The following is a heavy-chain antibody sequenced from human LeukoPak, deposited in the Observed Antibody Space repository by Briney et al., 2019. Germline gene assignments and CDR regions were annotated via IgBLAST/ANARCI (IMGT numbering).Heavy chain of an antibody. CDR1: GYTLTELS. V-gene: IGHV1-24*01. D-gene: IGHD2-8*01. Sequence: GASVKVSCKVSGYTLTELSMHWVRQAPGKGLEWMGGFDPEDGETIYAQKFQGRVTMTEDTSTDTAYMELSSLGSEDTAVYYCATLGYCTNGVCSDAFDIWGQGTMITVSS. CDR2: FDPEDGET. CDR3: ATLGYCTNGVCSDAFDI. J-gene: IGHJ3*02.